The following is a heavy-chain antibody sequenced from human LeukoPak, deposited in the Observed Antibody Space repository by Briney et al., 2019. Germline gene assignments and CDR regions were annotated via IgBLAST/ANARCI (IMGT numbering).Heavy chain of an antibody. V-gene: IGHV4-39*01. CDR1: GVSISSSSYY. J-gene: IGHJ4*02. D-gene: IGHD6-13*01. Sequence: SETLSLTCTVSGVSISSSSYYWGWIRQPPGKGLEWIGSIYYSGSTYYNPSLKSRVTISVDTSKNQFSLKLSSVTAADTAVYYCARLKYSSSPPATNFDYWGQGTLVTVSS. CDR2: IYYSGST. CDR3: ARLKYSSSPPATNFDY.